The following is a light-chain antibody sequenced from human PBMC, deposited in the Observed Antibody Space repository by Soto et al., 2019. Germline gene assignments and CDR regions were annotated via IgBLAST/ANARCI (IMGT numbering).Light chain of an antibody. CDR3: QAWDRSDVV. Sequence: SYELTQPPSMSVSPGQTASITCSGERLGDKSTHWYQQKTDQSPVLVIYQDVKRPSGIPERFSGSNSGNTATLTISGTQAMDEADYYCQAWDRSDVVFGGGTKLTVL. V-gene: IGLV3-1*01. CDR2: QDV. J-gene: IGLJ2*01. CDR1: RLGDKS.